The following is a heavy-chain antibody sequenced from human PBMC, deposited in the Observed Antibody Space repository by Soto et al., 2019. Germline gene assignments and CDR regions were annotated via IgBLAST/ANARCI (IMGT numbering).Heavy chain of an antibody. D-gene: IGHD6-13*01. J-gene: IGHJ6*02. Sequence: SVKVSCKTSGYIFHNYGISWVRQAPGQGLEWMGGIIPMFGTANYEQKFQGRVTISADESTSTVYMELSSLRSEDTAVYYCARDVPIASSGMDVWGQGTTVTVSS. CDR1: GYIFHNYG. CDR3: ARDVPIASSGMDV. V-gene: IGHV1-69*13. CDR2: IIPMFGTA.